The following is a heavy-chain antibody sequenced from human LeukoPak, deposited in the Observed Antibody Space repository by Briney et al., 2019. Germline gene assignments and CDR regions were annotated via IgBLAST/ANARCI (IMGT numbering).Heavy chain of an antibody. V-gene: IGHV4-61*02. D-gene: IGHD4-11*01. CDR3: ARATTTARSSFDI. J-gene: IGHJ3*02. CDR2: ISTSVGT. CDR1: GGSISSRSYY. Sequence: KPSETLSLTCTVSGGSISSRSYYWSWIRQPAGKGLEWIGRISTSVGTNYNPSLKSRLTMSVDTSKNQFSLKLSSVTAADTAVFYCARATTTARSSFDIWGQGTMVTVSS.